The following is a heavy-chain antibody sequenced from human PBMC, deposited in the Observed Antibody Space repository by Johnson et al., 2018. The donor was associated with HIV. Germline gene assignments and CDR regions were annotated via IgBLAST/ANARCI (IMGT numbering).Heavy chain of an antibody. Sequence: VQLVESGGGVVQPGRSLRLSCAASGFTFSSYAMHWVRQATGKGLEWVSAIGTAGDTYYPGSVKGRFTISRENAKNSLYLQMNSLRAGDTAVYYCARGMYGGSSKSAAFDIWGQGTMVTVSS. D-gene: IGHD1-26*01. CDR2: IGTAGDT. V-gene: IGHV3-13*01. J-gene: IGHJ3*02. CDR1: GFTFSSYA. CDR3: ARGMYGGSSKSAAFDI.